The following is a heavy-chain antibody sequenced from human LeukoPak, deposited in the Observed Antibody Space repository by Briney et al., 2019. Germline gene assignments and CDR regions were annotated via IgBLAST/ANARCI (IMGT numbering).Heavy chain of an antibody. CDR1: GGSISSGDYY. Sequence: SQTLSLTCTVSGGSISSGDYYWSWIRQPPGKGLEWNGYIYYSGSTYYNPSLKSRVTISVDTSKNQFSLKLSSVTAADTAVYYCARGAVGAGDWRGYDYWGQGTLVTVSS. J-gene: IGHJ4*02. D-gene: IGHD1-26*01. CDR3: ARGAVGAGDWRGYDY. CDR2: IYYSGST. V-gene: IGHV4-30-4*08.